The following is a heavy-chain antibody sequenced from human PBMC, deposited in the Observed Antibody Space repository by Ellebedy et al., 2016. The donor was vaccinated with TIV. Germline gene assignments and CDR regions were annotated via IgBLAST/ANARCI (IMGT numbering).Heavy chain of an antibody. CDR2: TYSGGTT. Sequence: GESLKISCTASGFTVTSNYMNWIRQAPGKGLEWVSVTYSGGTTYYADSVKGRFIISRDNSKNTLYLQMNSLRAEDTAVYYCARDRHCVADRCYSVWGQGTLVTVSS. J-gene: IGHJ4*02. V-gene: IGHV3-66*01. CDR3: ARDRHCVADRCYSV. D-gene: IGHD2-15*01. CDR1: GFTVTSNY.